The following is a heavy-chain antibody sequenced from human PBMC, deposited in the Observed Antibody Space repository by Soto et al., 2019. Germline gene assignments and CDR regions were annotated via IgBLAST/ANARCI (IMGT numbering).Heavy chain of an antibody. J-gene: IGHJ6*02. CDR2: IWYDGSNK. D-gene: IGHD3-10*01. CDR1: GFTFSSYG. Sequence: QVQLVESGGGVVQPGRSLRLSCAVSGFTFSSYGMHWVRQAPGKGLEWVAVIWYDGSNKYYADSVKGRFTISRDDSKNTLDLQLHSLRAEDTAVYYCARETGVPLSGMDVGGQGPTVTVSS. CDR3: ARETGVPLSGMDV. V-gene: IGHV3-33*01.